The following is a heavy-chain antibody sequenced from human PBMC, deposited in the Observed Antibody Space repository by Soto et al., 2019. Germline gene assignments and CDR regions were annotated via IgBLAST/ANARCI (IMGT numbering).Heavy chain of an antibody. D-gene: IGHD1-1*01. Sequence: QVQLQESGPGLVKPSQTLSLTCTVSGGSVSSADYYWSWIRQHPGKGLEWIGYIYYSGSTYYNPSVKSRVTISVDTSKNQFSLNLSSVTAADTAVYYCARDTSGKGYYYHGMDVWGQGITVTVSS. V-gene: IGHV4-31*03. CDR2: IYYSGST. CDR1: GGSVSSADYY. CDR3: ARDTSGKGYYYHGMDV. J-gene: IGHJ6*02.